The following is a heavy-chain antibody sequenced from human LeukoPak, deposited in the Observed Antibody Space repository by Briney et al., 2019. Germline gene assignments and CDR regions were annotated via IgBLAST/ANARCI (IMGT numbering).Heavy chain of an antibody. CDR2: MNPNSGNT. J-gene: IGHJ6*03. Sequence: VASVKVSCKASGYTFTSYDINWVRQATGQGLEWMGWMNPNSGNTGYAQKFQGRVTITRNTSISTVYMELSSLRSEDTAVYYCAIWGGSSSGYYYYMDVWGKGTTVTVSS. D-gene: IGHD6-6*01. CDR3: AIWGGSSSGYYYYMDV. CDR1: GYTFTSYD. V-gene: IGHV1-8*03.